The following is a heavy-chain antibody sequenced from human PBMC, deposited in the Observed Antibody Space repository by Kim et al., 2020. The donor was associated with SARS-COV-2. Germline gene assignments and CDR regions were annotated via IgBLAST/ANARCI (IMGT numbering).Heavy chain of an antibody. Sequence: NDYAVSVKSRITINADTSKNQFSLQLTSVTPEDTAVYYCARGFLRDGFDHWGQGTLVTVSS. CDR2: N. CDR3: ARGFLRDGFDH. J-gene: IGHJ4*02. D-gene: IGHD2-8*01. V-gene: IGHV6-1*01.